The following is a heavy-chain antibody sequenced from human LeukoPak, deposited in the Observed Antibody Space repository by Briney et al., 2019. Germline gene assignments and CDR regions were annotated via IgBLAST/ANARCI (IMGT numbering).Heavy chain of an antibody. CDR1: GFSFSNFA. CDR2: GRGSSDST. CDR3: AKGPSIAAAGTFDP. Sequence: PGWAVTLSCAASGFSFSNFAMLWVRQAPGKGLEGVSAGRGSSDSTYHADSVTGRCTISRDNSQNTLYLQVNSLRAEDTAIYYCAKGPSIAAAGTFDPWGEGTLVTASS. J-gene: IGHJ5*02. V-gene: IGHV3-23*01. D-gene: IGHD6-13*01.